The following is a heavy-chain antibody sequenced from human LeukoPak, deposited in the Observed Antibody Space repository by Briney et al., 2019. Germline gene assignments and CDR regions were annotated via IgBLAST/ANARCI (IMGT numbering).Heavy chain of an antibody. CDR3: ATSTWSIWSFAY. J-gene: IGHJ4*02. V-gene: IGHV3-20*04. CDR2: INWNGGST. CDR1: GFTFHDYG. Sequence: PGGSLRLSCAASGFTFHDYGMSWVRQAPGKGLECVSGINWNGGSTGYADSVKGRFTISRDNAKNSLYLQMNSLRAEDTALYYCATSTWSIWSFAYWGQGTLVTVSS. D-gene: IGHD6-13*01.